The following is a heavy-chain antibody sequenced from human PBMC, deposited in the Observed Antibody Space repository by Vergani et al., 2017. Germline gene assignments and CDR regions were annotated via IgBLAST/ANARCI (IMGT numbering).Heavy chain of an antibody. Sequence: VQLLESGGGSVQPGGSLRLSCAASGFTFGSYAMSWVRQAPGKGLEWVSFIRYDGSSEYYGDSVKGRFTISRDKSQNTVNLQMNSLRTEDTAVYFCANSVIAGNVGVAYFGMDVWGRGTTVTVSS. CDR2: IRYDGSSE. CDR1: GFTFGSYA. V-gene: IGHV3-30*02. D-gene: IGHD2/OR15-2a*01. CDR3: ANSVIAGNVGVAYFGMDV. J-gene: IGHJ6*02.